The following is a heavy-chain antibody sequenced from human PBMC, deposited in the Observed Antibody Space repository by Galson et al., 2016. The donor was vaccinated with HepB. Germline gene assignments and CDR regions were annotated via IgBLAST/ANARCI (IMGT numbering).Heavy chain of an antibody. Sequence: SVKVSCKASGGTFISYAISWVRQAPGQGLEWMGGIIPIFGTANYAQNFQSRVAITADESTTTAYMELISLRSEDTAVYYCVGQGYCGGDCYWGGVDVWGQGTTVIVSS. CDR1: GGTFISYA. J-gene: IGHJ6*02. V-gene: IGHV1-69*13. CDR3: VGQGYCGGDCYWGGVDV. D-gene: IGHD2-21*01. CDR2: IIPIFGTA.